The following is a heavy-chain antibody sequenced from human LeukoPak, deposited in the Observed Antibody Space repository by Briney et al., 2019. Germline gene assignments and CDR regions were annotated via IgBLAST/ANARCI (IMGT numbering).Heavy chain of an antibody. Sequence: GGSLRLSCAASGFTFSSNAMTWVRQAPGKGLELVSAIHGSDDNTHYADSVKGRFTISRDKSKNTLYLQMNSLRADDTAVYYCAKDLLRWSFDYWGQGTLVTVSS. CDR1: GFTFSSNA. V-gene: IGHV3-23*01. CDR2: IHGSDDNT. D-gene: IGHD4-23*01. CDR3: AKDLLRWSFDY. J-gene: IGHJ4*02.